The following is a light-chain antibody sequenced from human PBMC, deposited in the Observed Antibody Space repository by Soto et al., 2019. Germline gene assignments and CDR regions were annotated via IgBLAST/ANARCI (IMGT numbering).Light chain of an antibody. CDR3: QQYGSSVT. Sequence: EIVLTQSPGTLSLSPGERATLYCRASQSVSNNYLAWYQQKPGQAPRLLIYGASNRATGIPDRFSGSGSGTDFTLTISRLEPEDFAVYYCQQYGSSVTFGQGTKVDIK. CDR1: QSVSNNY. J-gene: IGKJ1*01. CDR2: GAS. V-gene: IGKV3-20*01.